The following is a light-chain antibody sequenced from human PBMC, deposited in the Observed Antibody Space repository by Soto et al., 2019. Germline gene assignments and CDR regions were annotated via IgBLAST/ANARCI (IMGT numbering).Light chain of an antibody. V-gene: IGKV3-11*01. CDR3: QQRSNWPPGYT. Sequence: ETVLTQSPATLSLSPGEIATLSCRASQSVTTYLAWYQQKPGQAPRLLIYDASNRATGIPARFSGSGSGTDFTLTISSLEPEDFAVYYCQQRSNWPPGYTFGQGTKLEIK. CDR2: DAS. J-gene: IGKJ2*01. CDR1: QSVTTY.